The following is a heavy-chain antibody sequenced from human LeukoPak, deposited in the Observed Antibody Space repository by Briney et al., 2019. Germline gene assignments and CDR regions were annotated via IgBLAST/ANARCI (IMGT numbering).Heavy chain of an antibody. V-gene: IGHV5-51*01. CDR3: ARQLYTATPGY. D-gene: IGHD5-18*01. CDR2: IYPGDSDT. CDR1: GYRFTSYW. Sequence: GSLKISCKGSGYRFTSYWIGWVRQMPGKGLEWMGIIYPGDSDTRYSPSSQGQVTISADKSISTAYLQWSSLKASDTAMYYCARQLYTATPGYWGQGTLVTVSS. J-gene: IGHJ4*02.